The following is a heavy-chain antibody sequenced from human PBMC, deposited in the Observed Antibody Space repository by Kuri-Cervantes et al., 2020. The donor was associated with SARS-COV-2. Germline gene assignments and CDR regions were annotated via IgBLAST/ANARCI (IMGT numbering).Heavy chain of an antibody. CDR1: GGSISSSSYY. Sequence: SETLSLTCTVSGGSISSSSYYWSWIRQPPGKGLEWIGEINHSGSTNYNPSLKSRVTISVDTSKNQFSLKLSSVTAADTAVYYCARGLFYFDYWGQGTLVTVSS. CDR3: ARGLFYFDY. CDR2: INHSGST. D-gene: IGHD3-16*01. J-gene: IGHJ4*02. V-gene: IGHV4-39*07.